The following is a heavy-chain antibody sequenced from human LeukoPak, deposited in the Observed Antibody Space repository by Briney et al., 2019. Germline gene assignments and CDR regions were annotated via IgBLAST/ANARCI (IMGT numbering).Heavy chain of an antibody. D-gene: IGHD3-10*01. CDR2: IYYSGST. CDR3: ARDVLLWFGARWFDP. Sequence: SQTLSLTCTVSGGSISSGDYYWSWIRQPPGKGLEWIGYIYYSGSTYYNPSLKSRVTISVDTSKNQFSLKLSSVTAADTAVYYCARDVLLWFGARWFDPWGQGTLVTVSS. V-gene: IGHV4-30-4*08. CDR1: GGSISSGDYY. J-gene: IGHJ5*02.